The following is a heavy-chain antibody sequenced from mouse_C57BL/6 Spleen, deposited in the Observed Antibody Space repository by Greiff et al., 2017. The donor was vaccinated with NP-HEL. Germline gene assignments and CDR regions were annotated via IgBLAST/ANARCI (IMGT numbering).Heavy chain of an antibody. D-gene: IGHD1-1*01. Sequence: QVQLQQPGAELVKPGASVKMSCKASGYTFTSYWITWVKQRPGQGLEWIGDIYPGSGSTNYNEKFKSKATLTVDTSSSTAYMQLSSLTSEDSAVYYCAREVITTVVDWFAYWGQGTLVTVSA. CDR1: GYTFTSYW. CDR2: IYPGSGST. J-gene: IGHJ3*01. CDR3: AREVITTVVDWFAY. V-gene: IGHV1-55*01.